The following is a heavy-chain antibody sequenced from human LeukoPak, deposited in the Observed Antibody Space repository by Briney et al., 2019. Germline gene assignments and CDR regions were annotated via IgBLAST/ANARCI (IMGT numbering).Heavy chain of an antibody. V-gene: IGHV7-4-1*02. Sequence: ASVKVSCKASGYTFTSYAMNWVRQAPGQGLEWMGWINTNTGNPTYAQGFTGRFVFSLDTSVSTAYLQISSLKAEDTAVYYCARGLRFLERRRLPVTWGPPRDVWGKGTTVTVSS. CDR3: ARGLRFLERRRLPVTWGPPRDV. CDR1: GYTFTSYA. D-gene: IGHD3-3*01. J-gene: IGHJ6*04. CDR2: INTNTGNP.